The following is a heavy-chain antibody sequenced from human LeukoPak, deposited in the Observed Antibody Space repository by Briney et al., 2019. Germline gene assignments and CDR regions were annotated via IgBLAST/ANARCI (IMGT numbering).Heavy chain of an antibody. CDR3: ARGGLIRLRWYLDY. V-gene: IGHV1-2*02. Sequence: ASVKVSCKASGHRFTDCYIHWLRQAPGQGLQWMGWIDPDRGDKNFAQTFQGRVTMTTDTSISTVYMELSSLRSDDTAVYYCARGGLIRLRWYLDYWGQGTLVTVSS. D-gene: IGHD4-23*01. CDR2: IDPDRGDK. J-gene: IGHJ4*02. CDR1: GHRFTDCY.